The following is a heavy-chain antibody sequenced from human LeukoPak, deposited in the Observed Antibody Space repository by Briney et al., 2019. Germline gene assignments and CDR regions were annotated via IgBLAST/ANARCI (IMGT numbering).Heavy chain of an antibody. J-gene: IGHJ4*02. CDR1: GFTFTSAP. CDR2: SGTDGDT. CDR3: ATKTPGKYPYDY. Sequence: GGSLRLSCVLSGFTFTSAPMNWVRQAPGKGLEWVSTSGTDGDTYYADSVKGRFTISRDNSKNTVQLQMTSLRVEDTAVYYCATKTPGKYPYDYWGQGTLVIVSP. D-gene: IGHD4-23*01. V-gene: IGHV3-23*01.